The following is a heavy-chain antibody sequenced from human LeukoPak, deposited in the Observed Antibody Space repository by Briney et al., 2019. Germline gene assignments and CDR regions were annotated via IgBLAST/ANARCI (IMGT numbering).Heavy chain of an antibody. J-gene: IGHJ4*02. D-gene: IGHD6-6*01. CDR3: ARIPRRAIAARFGYYFDY. CDR2: MNPNSGNT. V-gene: IGHV1-8*01. CDR1: GYTFTSYD. Sequence: ASVKVSCKASGYTFTSYDINWVRQATGQGLEWMGWMNPNSGNTGYAQKFQGRVTTTRNTSISTAYMELSSLRSEDTAVYYCARIPRRAIAARFGYYFDYWGQGTLVTVSS.